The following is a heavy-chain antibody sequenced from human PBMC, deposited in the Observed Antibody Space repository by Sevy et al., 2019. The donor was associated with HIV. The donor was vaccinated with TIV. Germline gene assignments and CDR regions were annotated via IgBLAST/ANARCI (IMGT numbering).Heavy chain of an antibody. CDR1: GGSVSSGSYY. Sequence: SETLSLTRTVSGGSVSSGSYYWSWIRQPPGKGLEWIGYIYYSGSTNYNPSLKSRVTISVDTSKNQFSLKLSSVTAADTAVYYCAREPVTMVRGVISPRRAFDIWGQGTMVTVSS. CDR3: AREPVTMVRGVISPRRAFDI. CDR2: IYYSGST. J-gene: IGHJ3*02. V-gene: IGHV4-61*01. D-gene: IGHD3-10*01.